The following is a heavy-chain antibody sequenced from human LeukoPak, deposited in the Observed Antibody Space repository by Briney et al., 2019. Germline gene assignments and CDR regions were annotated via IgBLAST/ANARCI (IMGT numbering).Heavy chain of an antibody. V-gene: IGHV4-4*09. CDR3: ARQSSGYAVIGP. CDR2: IYTSGST. D-gene: IGHD5-12*01. CDR1: GGSISSYY. J-gene: IGHJ5*02. Sequence: SETLSLTCTASGGSISSYYWSWIRQPPGKGLEWIGYIYTSGSTNYNPSLKSRVTISVDTSKNQFTLKLSSVTAADTAVYYCARQSSGYAVIGPWGQGTLVTVSS.